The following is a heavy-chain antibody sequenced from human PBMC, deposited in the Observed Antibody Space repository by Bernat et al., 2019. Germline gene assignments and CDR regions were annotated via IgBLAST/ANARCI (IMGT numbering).Heavy chain of an antibody. V-gene: IGHV3-48*03. CDR2: ISSSGGNT. CDR1: GFTFSSYE. J-gene: IGHJ5*02. D-gene: IGHD6-19*01. CDR3: ASRIAVTGSWRGS. Sequence: EVQLVESGGGLVQPGGSLRLSCAASGFTFSSYEMNWVRQAPGKGLEWVSYISSSGGNTYSADSVKGRFTISRDNTKTSLYLQLNGLRAEDTAVYYCASRIAVTGSWRGSWGQGTLVTVSS.